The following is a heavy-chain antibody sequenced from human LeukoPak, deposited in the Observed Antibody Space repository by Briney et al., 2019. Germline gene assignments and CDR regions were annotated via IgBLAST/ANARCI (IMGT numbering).Heavy chain of an antibody. CDR1: GFTVSSNY. J-gene: IGHJ4*02. CDR3: AREGRYYYDSSGYNDFDY. D-gene: IGHD3-22*01. CDR2: ICSGGST. Sequence: GGSLRLSCAASGFTVSSNYMSWVRQAPGKGLEWVSVICSGGSTYYADSVKGRFTISRDNSKNTLYLQMNSLRAEDAAVYYCAREGRYYYDSSGYNDFDYWGQGTLVTVSS. V-gene: IGHV3-53*01.